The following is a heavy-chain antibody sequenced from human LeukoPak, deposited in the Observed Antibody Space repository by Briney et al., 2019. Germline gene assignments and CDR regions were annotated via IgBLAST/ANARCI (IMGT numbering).Heavy chain of an antibody. V-gene: IGHV3-23*01. Sequence: SCKASGGTFSSYAMSWVRQAPRKGLEWVSAISGSGGSTYYADSVKGRFTISRDNSKNTLYLQMNSLRAEDTAVYYCAKALIVGATRGGFDYWGQGTLVTVSS. CDR2: ISGSGGST. D-gene: IGHD1-26*01. CDR1: GGTFSSYA. CDR3: AKALIVGATRGGFDY. J-gene: IGHJ4*02.